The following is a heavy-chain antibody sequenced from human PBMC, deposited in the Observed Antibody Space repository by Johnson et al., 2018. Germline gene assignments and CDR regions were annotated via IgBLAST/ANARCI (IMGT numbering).Heavy chain of an antibody. D-gene: IGHD5-24*01. J-gene: IGHJ3*02. CDR3: ASRTDGYNFYSFDI. CDR2: IIPVGGST. Sequence: VQLVESGAEVKKPGASVKVSCSASGYTFSNYYIHWVRQAPGQGLEWMAMIIPVGGSTRYAQKFQGRVTVTRDTSTSTVYMELSSLRSEDTAIYYCASRTDGYNFYSFDIWGQGTMVTVSS. CDR1: GYTFSNYY. V-gene: IGHV1-46*01.